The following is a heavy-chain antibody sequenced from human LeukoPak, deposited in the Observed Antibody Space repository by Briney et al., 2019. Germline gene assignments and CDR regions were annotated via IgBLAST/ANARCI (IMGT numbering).Heavy chain of an antibody. CDR2: IRSKAYGGTT. J-gene: IGHJ6*02. Sequence: RSLRLSCTVSGFTSGDYAMTWVRHAPGKGLEWVGFIRSKAYGGTTEFAASVKGRFTISRDDSKSIAYLQMNSLKTEDTAVYYCTTYDPSNYYGMDVWGQGTTVTVS. V-gene: IGHV3-49*04. D-gene: IGHD5-12*01. CDR1: GFTSGDYA. CDR3: TTYDPSNYYGMDV.